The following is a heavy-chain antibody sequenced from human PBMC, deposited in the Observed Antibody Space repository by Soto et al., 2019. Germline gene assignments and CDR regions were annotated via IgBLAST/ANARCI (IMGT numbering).Heavy chain of an antibody. D-gene: IGHD6-13*01. J-gene: IGHJ1*01. CDR3: ARDRGSSIEYFQH. V-gene: IGHV3-33*01. CDR1: GFTFSSYG. Sequence: QVQLVESGGGVVQPGRSLRLSCAASGFTFSSYGMHWVRQAPGKGLEWVAVIWYDGSNKYYADSVKGRFIISRDNSKNTLYLQMNSLRAEDTAVYYCARDRGSSIEYFQHWGQGTLVTVSS. CDR2: IWYDGSNK.